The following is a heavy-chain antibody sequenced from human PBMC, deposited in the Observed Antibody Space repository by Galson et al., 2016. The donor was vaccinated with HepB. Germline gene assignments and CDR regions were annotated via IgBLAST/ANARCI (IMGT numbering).Heavy chain of an antibody. V-gene: IGHV3-30*04. Sequence: SLRLSCAASGFTFSSYAMHWVRQAPGKGLECEAVISSDGSQKYYADSVEGRFTISRDNSKSTLYLQMNSLRGEDTAIYYCARGGLPTVTIEYWGQGTLVTVSS. D-gene: IGHD4-17*01. CDR2: ISSDGSQK. J-gene: IGHJ4*02. CDR3: ARGGLPTVTIEY. CDR1: GFTFSSYA.